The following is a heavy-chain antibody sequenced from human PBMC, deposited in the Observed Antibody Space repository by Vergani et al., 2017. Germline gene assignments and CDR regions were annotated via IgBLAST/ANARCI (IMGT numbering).Heavy chain of an antibody. V-gene: IGHV3-30*02. CDR2: IRYDGPNK. Sequence: QVHLVESGGGVAQPGGSLRLSCAASGFAFTNYGMHWVRQGPGKGLEWVAFIRYDGPNKYYADSVTGRFSISRDNSKSTLYLQLNSLRSDDTAVYYCAKGGPIFPYEMDIWGQGTTVTVSS. CDR3: AKGGPIFPYEMDI. CDR1: GFAFTNYG. D-gene: IGHD3-3*02. J-gene: IGHJ6*02.